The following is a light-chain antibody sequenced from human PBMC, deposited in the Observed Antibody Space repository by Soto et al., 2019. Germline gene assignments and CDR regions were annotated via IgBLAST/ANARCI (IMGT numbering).Light chain of an antibody. J-gene: IGKJ2*01. CDR2: DAS. CDR3: QQYNSYPYT. CDR1: QSISSW. V-gene: IGKV1-5*01. Sequence: DIQMTQSPSTLSASVGDRVTITCRASQSISSWLAWYQQKPGKAPKLLIYDASSLESGVPSRFSGSGSGTEFTLTISRLPPDDFATYYCQQYNSYPYTFGQGTKLEIK.